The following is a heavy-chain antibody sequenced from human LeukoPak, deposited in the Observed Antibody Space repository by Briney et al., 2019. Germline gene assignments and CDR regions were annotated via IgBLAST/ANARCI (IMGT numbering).Heavy chain of an antibody. Sequence: SVKVSCKASGGTFSSYAISWVRQAPGQGLEWMGGIIPIFGTANYAQKFQGRVTITADESTSTAYMELSSLRSEDTAVYYCARGKHSYAHTGNWGQGTLVTVSS. D-gene: IGHD5-18*01. J-gene: IGHJ4*02. CDR3: ARGKHSYAHTGN. V-gene: IGHV1-69*13. CDR2: IIPIFGTA. CDR1: GGTFSSYA.